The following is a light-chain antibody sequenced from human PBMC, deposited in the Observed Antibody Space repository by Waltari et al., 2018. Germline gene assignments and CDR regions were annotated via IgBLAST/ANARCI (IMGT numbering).Light chain of an antibody. CDR2: GAS. J-gene: IGKJ1*01. Sequence: ETVMTQSPGTLSVSPGERATLSCRASQSVSSNIAWYPQKPGQAPRLLIYGASTRATGIPARFSGGGSGTEFTLTISSLQSEDFAVYYCHQFNNWPQTFGQGTKVEIK. V-gene: IGKV3-15*01. CDR1: QSVSSN. CDR3: HQFNNWPQT.